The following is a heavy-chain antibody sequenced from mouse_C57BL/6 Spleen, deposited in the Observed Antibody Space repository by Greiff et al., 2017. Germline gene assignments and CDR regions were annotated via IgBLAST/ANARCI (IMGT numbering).Heavy chain of an antibody. CDR3: AKPARNYAMDY. Sequence: EVKLMESGGGLVKPGGSLKLSCAASGFTFSDYGMHWVRQAPEKGLEWVAYISSGSSTIYYADTVKGRITISRDNAKNTLFLQITSLRSEDTAMYYCAKPARNYAMDYWGQGTSVTVSS. V-gene: IGHV5-17*01. J-gene: IGHJ4*01. CDR2: ISSGSSTI. CDR1: GFTFSDYG.